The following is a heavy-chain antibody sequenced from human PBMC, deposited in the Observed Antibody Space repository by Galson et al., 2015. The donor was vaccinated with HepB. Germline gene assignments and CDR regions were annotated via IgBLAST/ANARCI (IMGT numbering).Heavy chain of an antibody. CDR2: ISSSSSYI. D-gene: IGHD3-10*01. V-gene: IGHV3-21*01. Sequence: SLRLSCAASGFTFSSYSMNWVRQAPGKGLEWVSSISSSSSYIYYADSVKGRFTISRDNAKNSLYLQMNSLRAEDTAVYYCARDQLSITMVRGVVNWFDPWGQGTLVTVSS. J-gene: IGHJ5*02. CDR1: GFTFSSYS. CDR3: ARDQLSITMVRGVVNWFDP.